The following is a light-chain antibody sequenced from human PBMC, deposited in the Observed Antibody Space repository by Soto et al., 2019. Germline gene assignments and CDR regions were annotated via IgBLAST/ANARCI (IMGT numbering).Light chain of an antibody. CDR2: EVN. Sequence: QSALTQPASVSGSPGQSITISCTGTSSDIWTYNLVSWYQQHPGKAPKLMIYEVNKRPSGVSDRFSGSKSGNTASLTISGLQAEDEADYYCCSYAGSSTLYVFGTGTQLTVL. CDR1: SSDIWTYNL. J-gene: IGLJ1*01. V-gene: IGLV2-23*02. CDR3: CSYAGSSTLYV.